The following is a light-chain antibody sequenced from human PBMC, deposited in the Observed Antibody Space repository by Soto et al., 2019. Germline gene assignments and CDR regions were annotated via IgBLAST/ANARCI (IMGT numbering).Light chain of an antibody. J-gene: IGKJ3*01. Sequence: EIVLTQSPGTLSLSPGERATLSCRASQSVSSSHSSYLAWYQQKPGQAPRLLIYDASSRATGIPYRFSGGGSGTDFRLTISRLEPEDLAVYDGPHCGSSPIFTFGPGTKVAI. CDR1: QSVSSSHSSY. CDR2: DAS. CDR3: PHCGSSPIFT. V-gene: IGKV3-20*01.